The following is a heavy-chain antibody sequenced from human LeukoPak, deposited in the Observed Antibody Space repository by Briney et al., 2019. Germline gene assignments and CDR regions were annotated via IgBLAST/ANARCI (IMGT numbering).Heavy chain of an antibody. D-gene: IGHD2-2*01. CDR3: ARGRQYCSSTSCYRHLYYFDY. J-gene: IGHJ4*02. V-gene: IGHV4-34*01. CDR2: IIHSGST. Sequence: PSETLSLTCAVYGGSFSGYYWSWIRQPPGKGLEWIGEIIHSGSTNYNPSLKSRVTISVDTSKDQFSLKLSSVTAADTAVYYCARGRQYCSSTSCYRHLYYFDYWGQGTLVTVSS. CDR1: GGSFSGYY.